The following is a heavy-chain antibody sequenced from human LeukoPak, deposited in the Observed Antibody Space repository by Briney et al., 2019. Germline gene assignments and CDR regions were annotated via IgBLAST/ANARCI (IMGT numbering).Heavy chain of an antibody. CDR3: ARDKSPTETDY. J-gene: IGHJ4*02. D-gene: IGHD1-26*01. Sequence: SETLPLTRTVSVSFISRYYWRWLRQPAGKGLEWIVYIYYSGSTNYNPSPKSRVTISVDTSKNQFSLKLSSVTAADTAVYYCARDKSPTETDYWGQGTLGTVSS. CDR1: VSFISRYY. V-gene: IGHV4-59*01. CDR2: IYYSGST.